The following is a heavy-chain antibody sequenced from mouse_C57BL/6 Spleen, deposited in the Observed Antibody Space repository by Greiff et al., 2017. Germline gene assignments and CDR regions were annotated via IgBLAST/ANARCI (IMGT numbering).Heavy chain of an antibody. J-gene: IGHJ1*03. V-gene: IGHV1-59*01. CDR3: ASNLATVEDFDV. Sequence: VQLQQPGAELVRPGTSVKLSCKASGYTFPSYWMHWVKQRPGQGLEWIGVIDPSASYTNYNQKFKGKATLTVSTSSSTAYMQLSSLTSEDSAVYYCASNLATVEDFDVWGTGTTLTVSS. D-gene: IGHD1-1*01. CDR2: IDPSASYT. CDR1: GYTFPSYW.